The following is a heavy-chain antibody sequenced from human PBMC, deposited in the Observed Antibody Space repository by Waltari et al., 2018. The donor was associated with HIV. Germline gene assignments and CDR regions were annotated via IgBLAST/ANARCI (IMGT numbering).Heavy chain of an antibody. CDR3: ARGISTAGPGY. Sequence: EVQLVESGGGLVQPGGSLRLSCAASGFTFSSDWMHWVRQAPGKGLVWGSRIKRDGSDTYYADSVQGRFTISRDNAKTTLYLQMNSLRAEDTAVYYCARGISTAGPGYWGQGTLVTVSS. CDR1: GFTFSSDW. D-gene: IGHD6-13*01. V-gene: IGHV3-74*01. CDR2: IKRDGSDT. J-gene: IGHJ4*02.